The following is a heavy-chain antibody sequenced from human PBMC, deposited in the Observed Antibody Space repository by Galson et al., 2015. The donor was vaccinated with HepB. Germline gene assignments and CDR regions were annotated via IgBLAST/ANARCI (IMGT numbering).Heavy chain of an antibody. CDR3: ARDPPVGQWSPHAFDI. D-gene: IGHD2-15*01. CDR1: GYTFTGYY. J-gene: IGHJ3*02. CDR2: INPNTGGT. Sequence: SVKVSCKASGYTFTGYYIHWVRQAPGQGLEWMGRINPNTGGTDYAQKFQGRFTMTRDTSISTAYMELSRLRSDDTAVYYCARDPPVGQWSPHAFDIWGQGTMVTVSS. V-gene: IGHV1-2*06.